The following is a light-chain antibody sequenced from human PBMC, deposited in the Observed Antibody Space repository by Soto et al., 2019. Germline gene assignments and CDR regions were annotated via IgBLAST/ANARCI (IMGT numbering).Light chain of an antibody. CDR3: QQTYHTPPT. J-gene: IGKJ4*01. CDR2: AAS. V-gene: IGKV1-39*01. Sequence: DIQMTQSPFSLSVSVGDRVTITCRASQSISTYLNWYQQKPGKAPNLLIFAASNLQSGVPSRVSGSGSGTHFTPTISSLQPEDFATYYCQQTYHTPPTFGGGTKVDIK. CDR1: QSISTY.